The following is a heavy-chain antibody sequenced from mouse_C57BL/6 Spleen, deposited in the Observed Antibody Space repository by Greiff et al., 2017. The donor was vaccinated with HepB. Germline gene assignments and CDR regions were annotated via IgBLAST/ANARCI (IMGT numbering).Heavy chain of an antibody. V-gene: IGHV1-55*01. Sequence: QVQLQQPGAELVKPGASVKMSCKASGYTFTSYWITWVKQRPGQGLEWIGDIYPGSGSTNYNEKFKSKATLTVDTSSSTAYMQRSSLTSEDSAVYYCARKGAYYSNYYAMDYWGQGTSVTVSS. CDR3: ARKGAYYSNYYAMDY. CDR2: IYPGSGST. J-gene: IGHJ4*01. D-gene: IGHD2-5*01. CDR1: GYTFTSYW.